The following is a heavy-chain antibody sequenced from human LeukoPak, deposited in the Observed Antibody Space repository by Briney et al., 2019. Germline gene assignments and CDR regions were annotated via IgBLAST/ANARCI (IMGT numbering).Heavy chain of an antibody. D-gene: IGHD6-6*01. V-gene: IGHV3-48*04. J-gene: IGHJ4*02. CDR1: GFIFSRDS. CDR2: ISHDSGVR. Sequence: GGSLRLSCEASGFIFSRDSMNWVRQAPGKGLEWISYISHDSGVRYYADSVRGRFTISRDNAKNSLYLQMNSLRAEDTAVYYCAKVESSSEEGGRYFDYWGQGTLVTVSS. CDR3: AKVESSSEEGGRYFDY.